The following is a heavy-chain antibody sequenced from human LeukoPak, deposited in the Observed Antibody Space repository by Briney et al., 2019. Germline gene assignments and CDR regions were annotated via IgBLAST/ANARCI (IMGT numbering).Heavy chain of an antibody. CDR2: IGSSSSSYI. D-gene: IGHD4-17*01. CDR1: GFTFSSYS. Sequence: PGGSLRLSCAASGFTFSSYSMNWVRQAPGKGLEWVSSIGSSSSSYIYYADSVKGRFTISRDNAKNSLYLQMNSLRAEDTAVYYCAREGGYGDYVFDYWGQGTLVTVSS. V-gene: IGHV3-21*01. J-gene: IGHJ4*02. CDR3: AREGGYGDYVFDY.